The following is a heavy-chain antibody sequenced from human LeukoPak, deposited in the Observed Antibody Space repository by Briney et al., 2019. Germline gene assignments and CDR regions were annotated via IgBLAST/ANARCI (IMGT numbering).Heavy chain of an antibody. J-gene: IGHJ4*02. Sequence: SETLSLTCTVSGGSISSSSYYWGWIRQPPGKGLEWIGSIYYSGSTYYNPSLKSRVTISVDTSKNQFSLKLSSVTAADTAVYYCAREITWYSSSWYDKYFDYWGQGTLVTVSS. CDR3: AREITWYSSSWYDKYFDY. CDR2: IYYSGST. CDR1: GGSISSSSYY. V-gene: IGHV4-39*07. D-gene: IGHD6-13*01.